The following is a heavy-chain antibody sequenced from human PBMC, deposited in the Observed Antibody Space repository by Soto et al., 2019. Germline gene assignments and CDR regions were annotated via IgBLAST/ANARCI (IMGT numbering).Heavy chain of an antibody. CDR3: ARDRGPSSGYYPYWFDP. D-gene: IGHD3-22*01. Sequence: GASVKVSCAACGGRCSGCALTWVRQAPGQGFEWMGGIIPIFGTANYAQKFQGRVTITADESTSTAYMELSSLRSEDTAVYYCARDRGPSSGYYPYWFDPWGQGTLVTVSS. CDR1: GGRCSGCA. J-gene: IGHJ5*02. CDR2: IIPIFGTA. V-gene: IGHV1-69*13.